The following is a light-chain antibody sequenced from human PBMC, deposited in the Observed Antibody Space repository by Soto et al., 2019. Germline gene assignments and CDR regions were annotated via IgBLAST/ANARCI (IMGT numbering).Light chain of an antibody. CDR1: SSDVGGYNY. Sequence: QSVLTQPASVSGSPGQSITISCTGTSSDVGGYNYVSWYQHHPGKAPQLMIFDVSNRPSGVSNRFSGSKSGNTASLTISGLQPEDDADYYCSSYTTSNTRQIVFGTGTKLTVL. CDR3: SSYTTSNTRQIV. J-gene: IGLJ1*01. V-gene: IGLV2-14*03. CDR2: DVS.